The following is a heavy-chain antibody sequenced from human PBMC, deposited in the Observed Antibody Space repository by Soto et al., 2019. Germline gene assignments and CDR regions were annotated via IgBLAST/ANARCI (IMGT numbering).Heavy chain of an antibody. CDR2: ISYDGSNK. Sequence: LRLSCAASGFTFSSYGMHWVRQAPGKGLEWVAVISYDGSNKYYADSVKGRFTISRDNSKNTLYLQMNSLRAEDTAVYYCAKGSYGSGSYYKVSDAFDIWGQGTMVTVSS. J-gene: IGHJ3*02. CDR1: GFTFSSYG. V-gene: IGHV3-30*18. D-gene: IGHD3-10*01. CDR3: AKGSYGSGSYYKVSDAFDI.